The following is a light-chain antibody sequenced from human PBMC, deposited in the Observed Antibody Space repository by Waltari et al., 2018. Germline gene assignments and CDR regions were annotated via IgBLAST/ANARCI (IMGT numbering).Light chain of an antibody. CDR3: QSYDSSLSGWV. CDR2: GNS. V-gene: IGLV1-40*01. Sequence: QSVLTQPPSVSGAPGQRVNISCTGSSSNIGAGYAVHSYQQLPGTAPKLLIYGNSNRPSGVPDRFSGSKSGTSASLAITGLQVEDEADYYCQSYDSSLSGWVFGGGTKLTVL. CDR1: SSNIGAGYA. J-gene: IGLJ3*02.